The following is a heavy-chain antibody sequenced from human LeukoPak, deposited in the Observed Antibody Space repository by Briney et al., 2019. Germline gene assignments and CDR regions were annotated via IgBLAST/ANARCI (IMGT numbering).Heavy chain of an antibody. Sequence: PGGSLRLSCAASGFTFSSYGMHWVRQAPGKGLEWVAVISYDGSNKYYADSVEGRFTISRDNSKNTLYLQMNSLRAEDTAVYYCAKDASLYRMVRGVITPDYWGQGTLVTVSS. CDR2: ISYDGSNK. J-gene: IGHJ4*02. CDR3: AKDASLYRMVRGVITPDY. CDR1: GFTFSSYG. V-gene: IGHV3-30*18. D-gene: IGHD3-10*01.